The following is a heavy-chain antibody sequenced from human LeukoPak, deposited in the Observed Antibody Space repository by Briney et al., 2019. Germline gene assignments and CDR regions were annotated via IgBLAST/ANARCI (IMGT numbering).Heavy chain of an antibody. J-gene: IGHJ4*02. CDR2: INHSGST. D-gene: IGHD5-18*01. V-gene: IGHV4-34*01. CDR3: ARGSWFGNSYGYWY. CDR1: GGSFSGYY. Sequence: SETLSLTCAVYGGSFSGYYCCWIRQPPGKGLEWIGEINHSGSTNYNPSLKSRVTISVDTSKNQFSLKLSAMTAEDTAVYYWARGSWFGNSYGYWYWGQGTLVTVSS.